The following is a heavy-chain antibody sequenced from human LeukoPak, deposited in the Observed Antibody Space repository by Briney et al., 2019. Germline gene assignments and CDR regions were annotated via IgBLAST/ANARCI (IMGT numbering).Heavy chain of an antibody. J-gene: IGHJ4*02. Sequence: SETLSLTCAVYGGSFSGYYWSWIRQPPGKGLEWIGEINHSGSTNYNPSLKSRVTISVDTSKNQFSLKLSSLTAADTAIYYCARGIESYGDYGYWGQGILVTVS. CDR1: GGSFSGYY. V-gene: IGHV4-34*01. CDR2: INHSGST. D-gene: IGHD4-17*01. CDR3: ARGIESYGDYGY.